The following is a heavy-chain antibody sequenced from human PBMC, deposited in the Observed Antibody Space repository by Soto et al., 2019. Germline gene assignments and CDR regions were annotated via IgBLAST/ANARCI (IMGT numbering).Heavy chain of an antibody. V-gene: IGHV3-7*01. CDR3: TRRRRGDVAVVPAAISWKIPGGPRDYYYHYMDV. CDR2: IKKDGSEK. CDR1: GFTFSSSW. D-gene: IGHD2-2*01. Sequence: EVQLVESGGGLVQPGGSLRLSCAASGFTFSSSWMSWVRQAPGKGLEWVANIKKDGSEKYYVDSVKGRFTISRDNAKNSLYLQMNSLRAEDTAVYYCTRRRRGDVAVVPAAISWKIPGGPRDYYYHYMDVWGKGTTVTVSS. J-gene: IGHJ6*03.